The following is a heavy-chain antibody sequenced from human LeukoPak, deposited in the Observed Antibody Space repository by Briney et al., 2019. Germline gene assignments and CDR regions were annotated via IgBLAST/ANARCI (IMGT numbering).Heavy chain of an antibody. Sequence: SETLSLTCSVSGGSITSSGYYWVWVRQPPGKGLEWIGSINYSGNTYYNASLRGRVTMSVDTSKNQFSLNLKSVTPEDTAVYYCARNLIPEQLVLNFWGQGTLVTVSS. CDR3: ARNLIPEQLVLNF. CDR2: INYSGNT. CDR1: GGSITSSGYY. D-gene: IGHD6-13*01. J-gene: IGHJ4*02. V-gene: IGHV4-39*07.